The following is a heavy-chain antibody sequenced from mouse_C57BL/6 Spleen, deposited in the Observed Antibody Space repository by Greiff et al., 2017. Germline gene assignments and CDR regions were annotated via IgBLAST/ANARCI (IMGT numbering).Heavy chain of an antibody. CDR2: INPSNGGT. CDR1: GYTFTSYW. J-gene: IGHJ4*01. CDR3: ARGYSNYDYYYAMDY. Sequence: VQLQQSGTELVKPGASVKLSCKASGYTFTSYWMHWVKQRPGQGLEWIGNINPSNGGTNYNEKFKSKATLTVDKSSSTAYMQLSSLTSEDSAVYYCARGYSNYDYYYAMDYWGQGTSVTVSS. V-gene: IGHV1-53*01. D-gene: IGHD2-5*01.